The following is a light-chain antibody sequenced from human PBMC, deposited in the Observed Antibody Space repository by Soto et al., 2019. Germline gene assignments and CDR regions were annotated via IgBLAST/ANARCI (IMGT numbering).Light chain of an antibody. Sequence: DIVMTQSPDALAVSLGERATIDCKSRQSLLYSPNNKNYLAWYQQKPGQPPKLLIYWASTRESGVPDRFSGSGSGTDFTLTTSSLQAEDVAVYYCQQYYAAPHTFGRGTKVEIK. V-gene: IGKV4-1*01. CDR1: QSLLYSPNNKNY. CDR2: WAS. J-gene: IGKJ1*01. CDR3: QQYYAAPHT.